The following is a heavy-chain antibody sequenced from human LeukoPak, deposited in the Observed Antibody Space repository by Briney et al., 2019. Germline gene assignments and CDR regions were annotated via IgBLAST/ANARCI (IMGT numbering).Heavy chain of an antibody. Sequence: RPSETLSLTCTVSGGSISGYYWSWIRQPAGKGLEWIGRIYTSGSTNYNPSLKSRVTISVDKSKNQFSLKLSSVTAADTAVYYCARDGRPGIAARPPPGYYYYYMDVWGKGTTVTVSS. V-gene: IGHV4-4*07. CDR2: IYTSGST. D-gene: IGHD6-6*01. CDR1: GGSISGYY. J-gene: IGHJ6*03. CDR3: ARDGRPGIAARPPPGYYYYYMDV.